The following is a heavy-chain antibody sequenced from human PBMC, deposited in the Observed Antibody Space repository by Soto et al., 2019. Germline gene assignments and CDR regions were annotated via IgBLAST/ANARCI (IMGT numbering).Heavy chain of an antibody. J-gene: IGHJ4*02. CDR2: ISGSGGST. CDR3: VKSQTPRIQLWFYITPFDY. Sequence: SGGSLGLSCAASGVTFGSYAMSWFRQAPGKGLEWVSAISGSGGSTYYADSVKGRFTISRDNSKNTLYLQMNSLRAEDTAVYYCVKSQTPRIQLWFYITPFDYWGQGTLVTVSS. CDR1: GVTFGSYA. D-gene: IGHD5-18*01. V-gene: IGHV3-23*01.